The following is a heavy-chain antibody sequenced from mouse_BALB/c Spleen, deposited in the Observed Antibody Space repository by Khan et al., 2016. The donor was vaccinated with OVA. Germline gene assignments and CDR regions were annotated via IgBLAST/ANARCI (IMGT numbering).Heavy chain of an antibody. CDR2: IDPAVGDT. J-gene: IGHJ3*01. CDR1: GFNIKDTY. CDR3: ISPNWFVY. V-gene: IGHV14-3*02. Sequence: VQLQQSGAELVKPGASVKLSCKASGFNIKDTYMNWVKQRPKQGLEWIGRIDPAVGDTRYDPKFKDKATLMTDTSSNTAYLQLSGLTSEDTAVYYCISPNWFVYWGQGTLVTVS.